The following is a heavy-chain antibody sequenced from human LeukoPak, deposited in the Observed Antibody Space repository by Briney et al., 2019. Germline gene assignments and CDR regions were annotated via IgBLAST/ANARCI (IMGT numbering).Heavy chain of an antibody. J-gene: IGHJ4*02. Sequence: MAGGSLRLSCAASGFTFSSYNMNWVRQAPGKGLEWVSSISSSSDYIYYADSVKGRFTISRDNAKNSLYLQMNSLRVEDTAVYYCARVRGWQQLTNFDYWGQGTLVTVSS. CDR1: GFTFSSYN. CDR2: ISSSSDYI. V-gene: IGHV3-21*01. CDR3: ARVRGWQQLTNFDY. D-gene: IGHD6-13*01.